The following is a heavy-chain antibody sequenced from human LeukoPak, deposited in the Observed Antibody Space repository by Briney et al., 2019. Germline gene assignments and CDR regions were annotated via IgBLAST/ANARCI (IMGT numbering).Heavy chain of an antibody. Sequence: SETLSLTCAVSGGSISSSNWWSWIRQPPGKGLEWIGSIYYSGSTYYDPSLKSRVTISVDTSKNQFSLKLSSVTAADTAVYYCARHWRQQLVLDYWGQGTLVTVSS. CDR1: GGSISSSNW. CDR3: ARHWRQQLVLDY. V-gene: IGHV4-39*01. CDR2: IYYSGST. J-gene: IGHJ4*02. D-gene: IGHD6-6*01.